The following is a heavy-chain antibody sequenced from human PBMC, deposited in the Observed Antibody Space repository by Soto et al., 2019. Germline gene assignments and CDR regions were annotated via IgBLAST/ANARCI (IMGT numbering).Heavy chain of an antibody. V-gene: IGHV1-69*06. CDR1: GGTFSSYA. J-gene: IGHJ3*02. CDR2: IIPIFGTA. Sequence: QVQLVQSGAEVKKPGSSVKVSCKASGGTFSSYAISWVRQAPGQGLAWLGGIIPIFGTANYAQKFQGRVTITADKSTSTAYMELSSLRSEDTAVYYCASCYDSSGYYVGGAFDIWGQGTMVTVSS. D-gene: IGHD3-22*01. CDR3: ASCYDSSGYYVGGAFDI.